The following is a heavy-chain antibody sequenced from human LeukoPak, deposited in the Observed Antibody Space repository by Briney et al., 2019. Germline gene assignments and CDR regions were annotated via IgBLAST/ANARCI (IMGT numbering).Heavy chain of an antibody. V-gene: IGHV4-39*01. CDR3: ARHLGYYDSSGYYNVFDY. D-gene: IGHD3-22*01. CDR2: IYYSGST. J-gene: IGHJ4*02. Sequence: SETLSLTCTVSGGSISSSSYYWGWIRQPPGKGLEWIGSIYYSGSTYYNPSLKSRVTISIDTSKNQFSLKLSSVTATDTAVYYRARHLGYYDSSGYYNVFDYWGQGTLVTVSS. CDR1: GGSISSSSYY.